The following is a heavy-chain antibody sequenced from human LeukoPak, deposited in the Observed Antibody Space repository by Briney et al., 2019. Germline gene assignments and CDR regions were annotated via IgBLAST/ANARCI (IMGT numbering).Heavy chain of an antibody. CDR3: ARRAIDSSDPRYYFDY. V-gene: IGHV4-59*12. J-gene: IGHJ4*02. D-gene: IGHD3-22*01. Sequence: PSETLSLTCTVSGGSISSYYWSWIRQPAGKGLEWIGYIYYSGSTYYNPSLKSRVTISVDTSKNQFSLKLSSVTAADTAVYYCARRAIDSSDPRYYFDYWGQGTLVTVSS. CDR2: IYYSGST. CDR1: GGSISSYY.